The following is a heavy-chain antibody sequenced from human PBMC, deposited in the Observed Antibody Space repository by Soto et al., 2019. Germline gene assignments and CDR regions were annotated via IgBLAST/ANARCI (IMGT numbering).Heavy chain of an antibody. Sequence: GASLRLSCAASGFTFSGYEMNWVRQAPGKGLEWVSYISSSGSTIYYADSVKGRFTISRDNAKNSLYLQMNSLRAEDTAVYYCARVSSSWPYYFDYWGQGTLVXV. CDR2: ISSSGSTI. J-gene: IGHJ4*02. D-gene: IGHD6-13*01. V-gene: IGHV3-48*03. CDR1: GFTFSGYE. CDR3: ARVSSSWPYYFDY.